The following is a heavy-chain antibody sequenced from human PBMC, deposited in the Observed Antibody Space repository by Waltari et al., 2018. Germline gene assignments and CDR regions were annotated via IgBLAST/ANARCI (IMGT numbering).Heavy chain of an antibody. Sequence: EVQLVESGGGLVQPGGSLRLSCAASGFTFSSYEMNWVRQAPGKGLEWGSYISIRGSTINYADSVKGRFTISRDNAKNSLYLQMNSLRAEDTAVYYCAGGGEPLWFGESKSYYGMDVWGQGTTVTVSS. CDR2: ISIRGSTI. V-gene: IGHV3-48*03. CDR1: GFTFSSYE. J-gene: IGHJ6*02. CDR3: AGGGEPLWFGESKSYYGMDV. D-gene: IGHD3-10*01.